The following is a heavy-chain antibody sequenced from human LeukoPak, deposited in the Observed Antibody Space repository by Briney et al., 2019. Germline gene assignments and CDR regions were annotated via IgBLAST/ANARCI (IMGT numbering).Heavy chain of an antibody. CDR1: GFTFSSYW. J-gene: IGHJ6*03. V-gene: IGHV3-7*01. CDR2: IKQDGSEK. Sequence: PGGSLRLSCAASGFTFSSYWMSWVRQAPGKGPEWVANIKQDGSEKYYVDSVKGRFTISRDNAKNSLYLQMNSLRAEDTAVYYCARDKGSSWAYYYYYYMDVWGKGTTVTVSS. D-gene: IGHD6-13*01. CDR3: ARDKGSSWAYYYYYYMDV.